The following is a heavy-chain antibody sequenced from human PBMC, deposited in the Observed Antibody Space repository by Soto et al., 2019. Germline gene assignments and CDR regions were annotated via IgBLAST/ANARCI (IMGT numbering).Heavy chain of an antibody. J-gene: IGHJ4*02. CDR3: AAGVTTFDY. V-gene: IGHV1-24*01. Sequence: XSVKVSFKVARNTLIGLPMHWVRQAPGKGLEWMGSLDYEEGERNFAHRFQGRVTVTEDTSTDTAYMDLSSLKSEDTAVYYCAAGVTTFDYWGQGTLVTVSS. D-gene: IGHD4-17*01. CDR1: RNTLIGLP. CDR2: LDYEEGER.